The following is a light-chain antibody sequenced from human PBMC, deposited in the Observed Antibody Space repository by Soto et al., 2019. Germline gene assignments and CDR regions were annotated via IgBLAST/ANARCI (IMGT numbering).Light chain of an antibody. V-gene: IGKV3-15*01. CDR2: GAS. CDR3: QQYNSWPPIT. J-gene: IGKJ5*01. Sequence: EVVMTQSPATLSVSPGERATLSCRASESVSSNLAWYQQRPGKAPRLVIYGASTRATGIPDRFSGGGSGTEFTLTISSLQSEDFAVYYCQQYNSWPPITFGQGTRLEIK. CDR1: ESVSSN.